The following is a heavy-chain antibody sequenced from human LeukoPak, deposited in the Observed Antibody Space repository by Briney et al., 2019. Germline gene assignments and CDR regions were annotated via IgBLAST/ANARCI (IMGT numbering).Heavy chain of an antibody. D-gene: IGHD3-16*02. V-gene: IGHV1-8*01. Sequence: EASVKVSCKASGYTFTSYDINWVRQATGQGLEWMGWMNPNSGNTGYAQKFQGRVTMTRNTSISTAYMELSSLRSEDTAVYYCARGLAFGGVIADGGDYWGQGTLVTVSS. J-gene: IGHJ4*02. CDR2: MNPNSGNT. CDR1: GYTFTSYD. CDR3: ARGLAFGGVIADGGDY.